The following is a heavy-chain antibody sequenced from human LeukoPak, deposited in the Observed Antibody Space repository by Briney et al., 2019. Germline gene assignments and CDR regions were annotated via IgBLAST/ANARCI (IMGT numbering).Heavy chain of an antibody. J-gene: IGHJ5*02. CDR3: ARQGNNWFDP. CDR2: ISSSSNYT. Sequence: GGSLRLSCAASGFTFSGYYVSWIRQAPEKGLEWVSYISSSSNYTNYADSVKGRFTISRDNAKKSLYVQINSLTAEDTAVYYCARQGNNWFDPWGEGTLVTVSS. CDR1: GFTFSGYY. V-gene: IGHV3-11*06.